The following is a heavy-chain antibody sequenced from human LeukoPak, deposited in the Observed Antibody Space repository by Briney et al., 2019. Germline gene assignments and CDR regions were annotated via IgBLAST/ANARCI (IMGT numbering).Heavy chain of an antibody. CDR1: GFTFSGSA. Sequence: GGSLRLSCAASGFTFSGSAIHWVRQASGKGLEWVGRIRSAANSYATAYAASVKGRFTISRDDSKNTLHLQMHSLRAEDTALYYCVRDAGGRGTPIDHWGVGTLVTVSS. CDR3: VRDAGGRGTPIDH. CDR2: IRSAANSYAT. V-gene: IGHV3-73*01. D-gene: IGHD5-24*01. J-gene: IGHJ4*02.